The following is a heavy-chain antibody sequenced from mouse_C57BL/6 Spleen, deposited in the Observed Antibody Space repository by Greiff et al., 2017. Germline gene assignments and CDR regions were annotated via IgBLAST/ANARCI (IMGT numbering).Heavy chain of an antibody. J-gene: IGHJ4*01. D-gene: IGHD1-1*01. CDR3: ASPGSSPYAMDY. CDR2: INPSNGGT. CDR1: GYTFPSYW. Sequence: VQLQQPGTELVKPGASVKLSCKASGYTFPSYWMHWVEQRPGQGLDWIGNINPSNGGTNYNEKFKSKATLTVDNSSSTAYMQLSSLTSEDSAVYYCASPGSSPYAMDYWGQGTSVTVSS. V-gene: IGHV1-53*01.